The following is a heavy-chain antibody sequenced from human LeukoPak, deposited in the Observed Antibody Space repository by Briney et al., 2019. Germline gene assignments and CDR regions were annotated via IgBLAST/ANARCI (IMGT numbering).Heavy chain of an antibody. Sequence: GGSLRLSCAASGFTFSNAWMNWVRQAPGKGLEWVGRIKTKTGGGTTDYAAPVKGRFTISRDDSKNTLFLQMNSLKTEDTAVYYCTTNDAFDIWGQGTMVTGSS. CDR1: GFTFSNAW. CDR3: TTNDAFDI. J-gene: IGHJ3*02. V-gene: IGHV3-15*01. CDR2: IKTKTGGGTT.